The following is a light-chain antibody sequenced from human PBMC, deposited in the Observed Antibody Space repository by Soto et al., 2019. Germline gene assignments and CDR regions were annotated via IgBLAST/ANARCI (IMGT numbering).Light chain of an antibody. CDR3: QQYGSSPPFT. V-gene: IGKV3D-20*01. Sequence: EIVLTQSPATLSLSPGERATLSCGASQSVSSSYLAWYQQKPGLAPRLLIYDASSRATGIPDRFSGSGSGTDFTLTISRLEPEDVAVYYCQQYGSSPPFTFGPGTKVDIK. CDR2: DAS. J-gene: IGKJ3*01. CDR1: QSVSSSY.